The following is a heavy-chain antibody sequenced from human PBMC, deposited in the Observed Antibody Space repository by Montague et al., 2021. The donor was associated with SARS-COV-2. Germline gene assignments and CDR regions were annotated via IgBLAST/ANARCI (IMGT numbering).Heavy chain of an antibody. D-gene: IGHD4-11*01. Sequence: SETLSLTCAVYGGSFSGYYWTCIRQSPRKGLEWIGEINHSGSTNYNPSLKSRVTRSVDTSKNQFSLKLSSVTAADTAVYYCACGEITTRGLIYYYGMDVWGQGTTVTVSS. CDR3: ACGEITTRGLIYYYGMDV. V-gene: IGHV4-34*01. CDR1: GGSFSGYY. J-gene: IGHJ6*02. CDR2: INHSGST.